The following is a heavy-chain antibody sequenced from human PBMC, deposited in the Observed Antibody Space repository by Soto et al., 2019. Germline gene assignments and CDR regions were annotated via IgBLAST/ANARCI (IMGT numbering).Heavy chain of an antibody. Sequence: ASVKVSCKASGYSLDNYGISWVRQAPGQGLEWMGWISAYNGNTNYAQKLQGRVTMTTDTSTSTAYMELRSLRSDDTAVYYCARDRDSAFDIWGQGTMVTVSS. CDR1: GYSLDNYG. V-gene: IGHV1-18*01. CDR2: ISAYNGNT. J-gene: IGHJ3*02. D-gene: IGHD3-10*01. CDR3: ARDRDSAFDI.